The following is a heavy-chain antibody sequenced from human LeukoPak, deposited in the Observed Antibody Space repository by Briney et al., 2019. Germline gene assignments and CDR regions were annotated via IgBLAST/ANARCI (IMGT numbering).Heavy chain of an antibody. CDR1: GYSFTSYW. J-gene: IGHJ5*02. CDR2: IDPSDSYT. D-gene: IGHD2-2*02. Sequence: GESLRISCKGSGYSFTSYWISWVRQMPGKGLEWMGRIDPSDSYTNYSPSFQGHVTISADKSISTAYLQWSSLKASDTAIYYCASSYCSSTSCYINWFDPWGQGTLVTVSS. V-gene: IGHV5-10-1*01. CDR3: ASSYCSSTSCYINWFDP.